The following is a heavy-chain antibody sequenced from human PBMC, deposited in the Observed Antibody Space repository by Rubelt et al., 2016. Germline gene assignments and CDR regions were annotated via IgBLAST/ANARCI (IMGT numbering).Heavy chain of an antibody. J-gene: IGHJ5*02. CDR3: TRGSPLGYSSSGWFDP. CDR1: GFTFSSYA. D-gene: IGHD6-6*01. Sequence: EVQLLESGGGLVQPGGSLRLSCAASGFTFSSYAMTWVRQAPGKGLEWVSYISSTSSTIYYADPVKGRFTISRDSARNSLFLQMNSLRDEDTAVYYCTRGSPLGYSSSGWFDPWGQGTLVTVSS. V-gene: IGHV3-48*02. CDR2: ISSTSSTI.